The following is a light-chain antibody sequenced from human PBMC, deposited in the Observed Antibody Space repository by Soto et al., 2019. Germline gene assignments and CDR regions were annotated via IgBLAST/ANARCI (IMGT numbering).Light chain of an antibody. V-gene: IGLV2-14*01. Sequence: VLTQPASVSGSPGQSITISCTGTSSDVGGYNYVSWYQRHPGKAPKLLIYEVSNRPSGVSNRLSGSRSGNTASLTISGLQAEDEADYYCSSYTSSSTLVFGTGTKVTVL. CDR3: SSYTSSSTLV. J-gene: IGLJ1*01. CDR1: SSDVGGYNY. CDR2: EVS.